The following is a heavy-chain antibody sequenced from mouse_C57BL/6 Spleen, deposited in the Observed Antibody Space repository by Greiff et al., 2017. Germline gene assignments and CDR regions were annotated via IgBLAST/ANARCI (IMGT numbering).Heavy chain of an antibody. Sequence: EVKLVESEGGLVQPGSSMKLSCTASGFTFSDYYMAWVRQVPEKGLEWVANINYDGSSTYYLDSLKSRFIISRDNAKNILYLQMSSLKSEDTATYYCARDRFYYGSSYSYAMDYWGQGTSVTVSS. J-gene: IGHJ4*01. V-gene: IGHV5-16*01. D-gene: IGHD1-1*01. CDR3: ARDRFYYGSSYSYAMDY. CDR1: GFTFSDYY. CDR2: INYDGSST.